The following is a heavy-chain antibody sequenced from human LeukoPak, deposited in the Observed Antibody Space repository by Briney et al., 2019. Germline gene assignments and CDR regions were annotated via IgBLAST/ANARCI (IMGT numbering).Heavy chain of an antibody. J-gene: IGHJ4*02. Sequence: RGSLRLSCAASGFTFGNSWIAWVRQAPGKGLEWVANIKQDGSTKHYADSLKGRFTISRDKPKNSLFLQMNNLRADDTAIYYCTRDTIGSLDYWGQGILVTVAS. CDR2: IKQDGSTK. CDR3: TRDTIGSLDY. D-gene: IGHD1-26*01. V-gene: IGHV3-7*01. CDR1: GFTFGNSW.